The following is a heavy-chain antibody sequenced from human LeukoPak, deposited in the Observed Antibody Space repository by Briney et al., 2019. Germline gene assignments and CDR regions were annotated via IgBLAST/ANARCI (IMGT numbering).Heavy chain of an antibody. Sequence: PGGPLRLSCAASGFTVSSNYMSWVRQAPGKGLEWVSVIYSGGSTYYADSVKGRFTISRDNSKNTLYLQMNSLRAEDTAVYYCARELRYCNSTSCLDWFDPWGQGTLVTVSS. CDR1: GFTVSSNY. CDR2: IYSGGST. D-gene: IGHD2-2*01. J-gene: IGHJ5*02. CDR3: ARELRYCNSTSCLDWFDP. V-gene: IGHV3-53*01.